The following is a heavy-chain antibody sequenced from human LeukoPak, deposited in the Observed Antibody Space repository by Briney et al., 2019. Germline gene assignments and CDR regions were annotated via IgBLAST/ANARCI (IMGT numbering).Heavy chain of an antibody. CDR3: ARDRGLIGQLPTDFDS. CDR2: ISSSGSTI. D-gene: IGHD3-10*01. J-gene: IGHJ4*02. V-gene: IGHV3-11*01. CDR1: GFTFSDYY. Sequence: SGGSLRLCCAASGFTFSDYYMSWIRQAPGKGLEWVSYISSSGSTIYYADSVKGRFTISRDNAKNSLYLQMNSLRAEDTAVYYCARDRGLIGQLPTDFDSWGQGTLVTVSS.